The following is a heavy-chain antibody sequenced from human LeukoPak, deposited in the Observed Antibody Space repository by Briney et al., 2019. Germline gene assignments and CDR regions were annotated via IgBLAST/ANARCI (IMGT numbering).Heavy chain of an antibody. D-gene: IGHD1-26*01. V-gene: IGHV1-18*01. J-gene: IGHJ4*02. CDR2: ISAYNGNT. CDR3: ARGGGSYWGRYYFDY. Sequence: ASVKVSCKASGYTFTSYGISWVRQAPGQGLEWMGWISAYNGNTNYAQKFQGRVTMTRDMSTSTVYMELSSLRSEDTAVYYCARGGGSYWGRYYFDYWGQGTLVTVSS. CDR1: GYTFTSYG.